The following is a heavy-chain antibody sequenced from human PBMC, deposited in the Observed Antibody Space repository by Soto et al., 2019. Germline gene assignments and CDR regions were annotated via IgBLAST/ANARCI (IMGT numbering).Heavy chain of an antibody. CDR3: ARALRGTSSAFAP. V-gene: IGHV1-69*02. D-gene: IGHD6-19*01. CDR1: GGTFSSYT. Sequence: QVQLVQSGAEVKKPGSSVKVSCKASGGTFSSYTISWVRQAPGQGLEWMGRIIPILGIANYAQKFQGRVTLTAPKSTSTAYTELSSLRSEETAVYYYARALRGTSSAFAPWGQRTLVTDSS. CDR2: IIPILGIA. J-gene: IGHJ5*02.